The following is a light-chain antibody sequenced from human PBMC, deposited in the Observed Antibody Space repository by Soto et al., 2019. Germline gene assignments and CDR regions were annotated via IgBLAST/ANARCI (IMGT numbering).Light chain of an antibody. Sequence: VLTLPPVTLSLSPGERATLSCRASQSFRGLLPRSVHKPGQAPRLLIYDAYNMATGIPPRFSGSGSGTDFTLTISSLEPEDSAVYYCQQRHMWPITFGQGTRLE. CDR3: QQRHMWPIT. J-gene: IGKJ5*01. V-gene: IGKV3-11*01. CDR2: DAY. CDR1: QSFRGL.